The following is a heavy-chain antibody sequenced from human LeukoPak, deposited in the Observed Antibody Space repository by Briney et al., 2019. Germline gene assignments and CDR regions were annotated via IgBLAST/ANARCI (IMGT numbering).Heavy chain of an antibody. Sequence: ASVKVSCKASGGTFSSYAISWVRQAPGQGLEWMGGIIPIFGTANYAQKFQGRVTITADESTSTAYMELSSLRSEDTAVYYCVRGGDGIRYFDWLLYYWGQGTLVTVSS. J-gene: IGHJ4*02. V-gene: IGHV1-69*13. CDR1: GGTFSSYA. D-gene: IGHD3-9*01. CDR2: IIPIFGTA. CDR3: VRGGDGIRYFDWLLYY.